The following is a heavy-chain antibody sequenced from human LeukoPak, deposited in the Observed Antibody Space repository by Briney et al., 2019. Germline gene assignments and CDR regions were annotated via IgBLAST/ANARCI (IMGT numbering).Heavy chain of an antibody. CDR1: GFTFSSYA. V-gene: IGHV3-30*04. Sequence: PGGSLRLSCAASGFTFSSYAMHWVRQAPGKGLEWVALISYDGNNKYYANSVKGRFTISRDNSKNTLYLQMNSLRSDDTAMYYCARDQYYDSKGWFDPWGQGTLVTVSS. CDR3: ARDQYYDSKGWFDP. J-gene: IGHJ5*02. CDR2: ISYDGNNK. D-gene: IGHD3-22*01.